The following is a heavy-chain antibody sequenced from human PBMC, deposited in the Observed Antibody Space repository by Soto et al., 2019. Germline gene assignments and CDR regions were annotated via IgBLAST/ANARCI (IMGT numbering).Heavy chain of an antibody. V-gene: IGHV3-30*03. J-gene: IGHJ4*02. D-gene: IGHD3-16*01. CDR2: TSYDGSNT. CDR1: GFTFRSFV. CDR3: ARWGTTGGLDF. Sequence: QVQLVESGGGVVQPGTSLRLSCVGSGFTFRSFVIHWVRQAPGKGLEWVALTSYDGSNTYYGDSVKGRFTISRDNSKYTVDLQMDSLRAEDTALYYCARWGTTGGLDFWGQGTLVIVSS.